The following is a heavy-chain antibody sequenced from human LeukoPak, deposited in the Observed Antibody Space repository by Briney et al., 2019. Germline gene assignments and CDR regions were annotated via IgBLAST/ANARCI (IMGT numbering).Heavy chain of an antibody. Sequence: PSETLSLTCTVSGGSISSSSYYWGWLRQPPGKGLEWIGSIYYSGSTYYNPSPKSRVTISVDTSKNQFSLKLSSVTAADTAVYYCARVVGFYGDYGGDAFDIWGQGAMVTVSS. CDR2: IYYSGST. D-gene: IGHD4-17*01. CDR1: GGSISSSSYY. CDR3: ARVVGFYGDYGGDAFDI. J-gene: IGHJ3*02. V-gene: IGHV4-39*07.